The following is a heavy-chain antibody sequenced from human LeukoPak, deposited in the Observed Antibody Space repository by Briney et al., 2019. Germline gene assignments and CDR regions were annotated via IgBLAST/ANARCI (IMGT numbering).Heavy chain of an antibody. Sequence: PGGSLRLSCAASGFTFSSYAMSWVRQAPGKGLEWGSAISGSGGSTYYADSVKGRFTISRDNSKNTLYLQMNSLRAEDTAVYYCAKDTVTTTKEGLQSAFDIWGQGTMVTVSS. CDR3: AKDTVTTTKEGLQSAFDI. D-gene: IGHD4-17*01. V-gene: IGHV3-23*01. CDR1: GFTFSSYA. CDR2: ISGSGGST. J-gene: IGHJ3*02.